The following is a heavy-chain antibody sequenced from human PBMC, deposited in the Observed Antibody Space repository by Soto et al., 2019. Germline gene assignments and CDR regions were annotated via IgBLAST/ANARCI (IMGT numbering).Heavy chain of an antibody. CDR2: IIPIFGTA. V-gene: IGHV1-69*01. CDR3: ARGRPIAARPGGHFDY. J-gene: IGHJ4*02. D-gene: IGHD6-6*01. Sequence: QVQLVQSGAEVKKPGSSVKVSCKASGGTFSSYAISWVRQAPGHGLEWMGGIIPIFGTANYAQKFKGRVKIPADEASSTAYMELSSLRSEDTAVYYCARGRPIAARPGGHFDYWLQGTLVSVSS. CDR1: GGTFSSYA.